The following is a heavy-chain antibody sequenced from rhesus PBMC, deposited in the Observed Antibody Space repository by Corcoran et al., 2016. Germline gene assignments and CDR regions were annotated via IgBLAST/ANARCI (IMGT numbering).Heavy chain of an antibody. D-gene: IGHD6-25*01. J-gene: IGHJ4*01. V-gene: IGHV3-103*01. CDR2: INRGGGST. CDR1: GYTFSSYA. Sequence: EVQRVETGGGLVQPGGSLRISCAASGYTFSSYAMQWVRQAPGKGLEWISAINRGGGSTYYADSVKGRFTISRDYSKNTVSLQINSLATEDTAVYCCARLSVAGTWSALDYWGQGVLVTVSS. CDR3: ARLSVAGTWSALDY.